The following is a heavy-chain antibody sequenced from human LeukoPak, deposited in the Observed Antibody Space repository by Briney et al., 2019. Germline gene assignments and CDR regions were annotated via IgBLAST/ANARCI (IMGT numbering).Heavy chain of an antibody. Sequence: GESLKISCKGSGYSFTSYWIGWVRQMPGKGLEWMGIIYPGDSDTRYSPSFQGQVTISADKSISTAYLQWSSLKASDTAMYYCATLNYDYDSSGLSREIFFDIWGQGTMVTVSS. J-gene: IGHJ3*02. CDR3: ATLNYDYDSSGLSREIFFDI. CDR1: GYSFTSYW. V-gene: IGHV5-51*01. CDR2: IYPGDSDT. D-gene: IGHD3-22*01.